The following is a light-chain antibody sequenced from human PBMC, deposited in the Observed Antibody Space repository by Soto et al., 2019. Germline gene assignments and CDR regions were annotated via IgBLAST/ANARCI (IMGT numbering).Light chain of an antibody. CDR3: CSYAGSIVV. CDR2: EVS. J-gene: IGLJ2*01. Sequence: QSALTQPASVSGSPGQSITISCTGTSSDVGSYNLVSWYQQHPGKAPKLMIYEVSKRPSGVSNRFSGSKFGNTASLTISGLQAEDEADYYCCSYAGSIVVFGGGTKLTVL. CDR1: SSDVGSYNL. V-gene: IGLV2-23*02.